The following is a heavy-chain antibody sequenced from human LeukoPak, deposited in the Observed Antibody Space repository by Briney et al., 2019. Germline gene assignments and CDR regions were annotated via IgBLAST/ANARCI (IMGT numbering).Heavy chain of an antibody. Sequence: GGSLRLSCAASGFTFSSYAMHWVRQAPGKGLEYVSAISSNGASTYYANSVKGRFTISRDNSKNTLYLQMGSLRAEDMAVYYCARDRTPTPYDFWSSPISFSGRSYRSRGQGTLVTVSS. CDR2: ISSNGAST. D-gene: IGHD3-3*01. CDR1: GFTFSSYA. V-gene: IGHV3-64*01. CDR3: ARDRTPTPYDFWSSPISFSGRSYRS. J-gene: IGHJ4*02.